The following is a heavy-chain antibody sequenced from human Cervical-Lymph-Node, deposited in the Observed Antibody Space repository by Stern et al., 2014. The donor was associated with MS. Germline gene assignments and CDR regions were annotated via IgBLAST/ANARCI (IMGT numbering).Heavy chain of an antibody. V-gene: IGHV1-69*01. CDR1: GGTFNSYA. Sequence: VQLVESGAEVKKPGSSVKVSCKASGGTFNSYAINWVRQAPGQGLEWLGQFIPIVGSSKYAQKFQGRGTITADESTTTAYVELNSLRSEDTAIYYCARGSHQLYYAFEYWGQGTLVTVSS. CDR2: FIPIVGSS. CDR3: ARGSHQLYYAFEY. D-gene: IGHD2-8*01. J-gene: IGHJ4*02.